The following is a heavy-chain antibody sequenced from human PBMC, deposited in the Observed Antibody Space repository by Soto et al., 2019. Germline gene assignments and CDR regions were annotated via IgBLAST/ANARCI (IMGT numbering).Heavy chain of an antibody. J-gene: IGHJ5*02. CDR3: ARGESDSYGYLDWFDP. CDR2: TYYRSKWYN. Sequence: SQTLSLTCAISGDSVSSNSAAWNWIRQSPSRGLEWLGRTYYRSKWYNDYAVSVKSRITINPDTSKSQFSLQLNSVTPEDTAVYYCARGESDSYGYLDWFDPWGQGTLVTVSS. V-gene: IGHV6-1*01. CDR1: GDSVSSNSAA. D-gene: IGHD5-18*01.